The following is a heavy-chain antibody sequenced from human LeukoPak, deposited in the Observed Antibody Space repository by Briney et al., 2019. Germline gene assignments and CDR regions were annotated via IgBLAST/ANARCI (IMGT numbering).Heavy chain of an antibody. J-gene: IGHJ6*03. D-gene: IGHD3-16*01. CDR3: ARVGLAVHYYYMDV. CDR2: INTNTGNP. Sequence: ASVKVSCKASGYTFTNYIMNWVRQAPGQGLEWVGWINTNTGNPTYAQGFTGRFVFSLDTSVSTAYLQISSLKAEDTAVYYCARVGLAVHYYYMDVWGKGTTVTVSS. V-gene: IGHV7-4-1*02. CDR1: GYTFTNYI.